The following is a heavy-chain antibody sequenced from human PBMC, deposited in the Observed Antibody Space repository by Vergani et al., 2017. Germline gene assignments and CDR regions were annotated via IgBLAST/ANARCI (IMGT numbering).Heavy chain of an antibody. Sequence: QVQLVQSGAEMKKPGSSVKVSCKASGGTFSSYTISWVRQAPGQGLEWMGRIIPILGIANYAQKFQGRVTITADKSTSTVYMELSSLRSEDTAVYYCASGYGDYDTLFDYWGQGTLVTVSS. D-gene: IGHD4-17*01. V-gene: IGHV1-69*02. CDR1: GGTFSSYT. J-gene: IGHJ4*02. CDR3: ASGYGDYDTLFDY. CDR2: IIPILGIA.